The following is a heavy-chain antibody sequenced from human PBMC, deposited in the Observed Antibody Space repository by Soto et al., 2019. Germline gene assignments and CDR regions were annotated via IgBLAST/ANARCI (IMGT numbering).Heavy chain of an antibody. D-gene: IGHD2-2*01. CDR1: GGSISSGGYS. CDR3: ARHGNWGYQLSDYYYGMDV. J-gene: IGHJ6*02. Sequence: PSETLSLTCAVSGGSISSGGYSWSWIRQPPGKGLEWIGYIYHSGSTYYNPSLKSRVTISVDRSKNQFSLKLSSVTAADTAVYYCARHGNWGYQLSDYYYGMDVWGQGTTVTVSS. CDR2: IYHSGST. V-gene: IGHV4-30-2*01.